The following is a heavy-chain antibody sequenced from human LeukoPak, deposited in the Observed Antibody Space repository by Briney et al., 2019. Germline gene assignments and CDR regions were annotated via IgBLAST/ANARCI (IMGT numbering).Heavy chain of an antibody. Sequence: SETLSLTCAVYGGSFSGYYWSWIRQPPGKGLEWIGEINHSGSTNYNPSLKSRVTISVDKSKNQFSLKLSSVTAADTAVYYCARSGVVSSENYYMDVWGKGTTVTVSS. CDR2: INHSGST. J-gene: IGHJ6*03. CDR3: ARSGVVSSENYYMDV. CDR1: GGSFSGYY. V-gene: IGHV4-34*01. D-gene: IGHD3-3*01.